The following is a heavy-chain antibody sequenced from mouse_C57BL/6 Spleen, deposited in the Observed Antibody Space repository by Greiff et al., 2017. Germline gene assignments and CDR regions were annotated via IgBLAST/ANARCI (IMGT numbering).Heavy chain of an antibody. Sequence: QVQLQQPGAELVKPGASVKLSCKASGYTFTSYWMHWVKQRPGQGLEWIGMIHPNSGSTNYNEKFKSKATLTVDKSSSTAYMQLSSLTSEDSAVYDCAREVYDYDDAMDYWGQGTSVTVSS. CDR2: IHPNSGST. D-gene: IGHD2-4*01. CDR3: AREVYDYDDAMDY. V-gene: IGHV1-64*01. J-gene: IGHJ4*01. CDR1: GYTFTSYW.